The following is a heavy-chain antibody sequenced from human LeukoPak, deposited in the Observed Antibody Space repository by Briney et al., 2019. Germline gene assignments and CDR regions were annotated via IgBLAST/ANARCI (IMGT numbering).Heavy chain of an antibody. Sequence: PGGSLRLSCAASGFAFSNYAMTWVRQAPGKGLEWVSTISGSGGSKYYADSVMGRFTISRDWNTLYLQMNTLRAEDTAIYYCARGKVSIGRSPLDYWGQGTLVTVSS. D-gene: IGHD1-26*01. CDR3: ARGKVSIGRSPLDY. V-gene: IGHV3-23*01. CDR2: ISGSGGSK. CDR1: GFAFSNYA. J-gene: IGHJ4*02.